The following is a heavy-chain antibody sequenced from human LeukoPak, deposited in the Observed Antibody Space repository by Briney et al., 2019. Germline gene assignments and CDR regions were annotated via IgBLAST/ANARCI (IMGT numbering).Heavy chain of an antibody. J-gene: IGHJ4*02. CDR2: MNPNSGNT. Sequence: ASVTVSFKASGYTFTSYDINWVRQATGQGLEWMGWMNPNSGNTGYAQKFQGRVTITRNTSISTAYMELSSLRSEDTAVYYCARVSVGQQPLGAFDYWGQGTLVTVAS. V-gene: IGHV1-8*03. CDR3: ARVSVGQQPLGAFDY. CDR1: GYTFTSYD. D-gene: IGHD6-13*01.